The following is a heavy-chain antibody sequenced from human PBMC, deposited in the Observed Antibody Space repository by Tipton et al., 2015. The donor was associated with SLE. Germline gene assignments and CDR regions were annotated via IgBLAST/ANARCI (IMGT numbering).Heavy chain of an antibody. CDR3: AKGPSWNFDTYGDY. J-gene: IGHJ4*02. CDR1: GFTFSNYA. Sequence: SLRLSCAASGFTFSNYAMSWVRQAPGKGLEWVSRISGSGYTTYYADSVKGRFTISRDSSKNTLSLQMNSVRADDTAVYYCAKGPSWNFDTYGDYWGQGTLVTVSS. CDR2: ISGSGYTT. V-gene: IGHV3-23*01. D-gene: IGHD1-7*01.